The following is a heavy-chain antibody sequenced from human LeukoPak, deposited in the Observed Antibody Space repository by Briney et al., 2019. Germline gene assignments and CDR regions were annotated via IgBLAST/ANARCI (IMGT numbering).Heavy chain of an antibody. V-gene: IGHV5-51*01. CDR1: GYGFTSYG. CDR2: ISPGASDT. J-gene: IGHJ4*02. Sequence: GEPLKFSCKGSGYGFTSYGIGWVRQIRRQGLEWMGIISPGASDTRYTMSFQGHVTISDDKPISSTYLQWSSLKASDTAMYYCARHRASYFVVDYWGQGTLVTVSS. CDR3: ARHRASYFVVDY. D-gene: IGHD1-26*01.